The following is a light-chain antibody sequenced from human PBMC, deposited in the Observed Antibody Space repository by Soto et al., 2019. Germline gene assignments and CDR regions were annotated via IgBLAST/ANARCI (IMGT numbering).Light chain of an antibody. CDR2: AAS. V-gene: IGKV1-39*01. CDR3: HQYHNFPRT. CDR1: QSISSY. J-gene: IGKJ1*01. Sequence: DIQMTQSPSSLSASLGDRVTITCRASQSISSYLNCYQQKPGKAPKLLIYAASSLQSGVPSRFSGSGSGTDFTLTISSLQPEDFATYYCHQYHNFPRTFGQGTKVDTK.